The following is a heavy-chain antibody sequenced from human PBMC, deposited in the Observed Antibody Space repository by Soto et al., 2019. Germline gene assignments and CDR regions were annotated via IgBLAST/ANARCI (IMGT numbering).Heavy chain of an antibody. V-gene: IGHV3-23*01. CDR3: AKDPLGDYVSYSGFDY. D-gene: IGHD4-17*01. Sequence: GGSLRLSCAASGFTFSSYAMSWVRQAPGKGLEWVSAISGSGGSTYYADSVKGRFTISRDNSKNTLYLQMNSLRAEDTAVYYCAKDPLGDYVSYSGFDYWGQGTLVTVSS. CDR2: ISGSGGST. CDR1: GFTFSSYA. J-gene: IGHJ4*02.